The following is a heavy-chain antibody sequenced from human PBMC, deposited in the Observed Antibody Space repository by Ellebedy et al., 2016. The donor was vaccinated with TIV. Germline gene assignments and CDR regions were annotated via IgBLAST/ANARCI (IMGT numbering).Heavy chain of an antibody. J-gene: IGHJ6*02. Sequence: SETLSLTXTVSGGSISSYYWSWIRQPPGKGLEWIGYIYYSGSTNYNPSLKSRVTISVDTSKNQFSLKLSSVTAADTAVYYCARGVLSGYYYRYYYYGMDVWGQGTTVTVSS. V-gene: IGHV4-59*01. CDR1: GGSISSYY. CDR3: ARGVLSGYYYRYYYYGMDV. CDR2: IYYSGST. D-gene: IGHD3-22*01.